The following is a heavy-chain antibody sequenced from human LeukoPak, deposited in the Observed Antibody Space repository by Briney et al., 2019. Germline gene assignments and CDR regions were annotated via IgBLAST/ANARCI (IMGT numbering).Heavy chain of an antibody. J-gene: IGHJ4*02. D-gene: IGHD3-22*01. CDR2: INPSGGST. V-gene: IGHV1-46*01. CDR1: GYTFTSYY. Sequence: GASVKVSCKASGYTFTSYYMHWVRQAPGQGLEWMGIINPSGGSTSYAQKFQGRVTMTRDMSTSTVYMELSSLRSEDTAVYYCARESPYYYDSSGYYYKYWGQGTLVTVSS. CDR3: ARESPYYYDSSGYYYKY.